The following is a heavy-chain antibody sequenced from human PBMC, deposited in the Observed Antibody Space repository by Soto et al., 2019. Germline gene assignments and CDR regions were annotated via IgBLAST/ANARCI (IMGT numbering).Heavy chain of an antibody. Sequence: GGSVRLSCAASGFTFSDYAMTWVLQAPGQGLEWVSAISGSGGDTHYADSVKGRFAVSRDNAKNTLYLQMNSLRAEDTAVYYCAYFPSGCPTWGQGTLVTVSS. CDR1: GFTFSDYA. CDR3: AYFPSGCPT. V-gene: IGHV3-23*01. D-gene: IGHD6-19*01. CDR2: ISGSGGDT. J-gene: IGHJ4*02.